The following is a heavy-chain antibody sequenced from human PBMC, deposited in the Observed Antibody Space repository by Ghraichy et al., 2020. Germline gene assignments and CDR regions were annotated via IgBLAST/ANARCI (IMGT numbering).Heavy chain of an antibody. CDR1: GFTFSSYA. CDR3: AISLGITGVGATSFDY. D-gene: IGHD1-20*01. V-gene: IGHV3-23*01. CDR2: ISGSGGST. J-gene: IGHJ4*02. Sequence: GESLNISCAASGFTFSSYAMSWVRQAPGKGLEWVSAISGSGGSTYYADSVKGRFTISRDNSKNTLYLQMNSLRAEDTAVYYCAISLGITGVGATSFDYWGQGTLVTVSS.